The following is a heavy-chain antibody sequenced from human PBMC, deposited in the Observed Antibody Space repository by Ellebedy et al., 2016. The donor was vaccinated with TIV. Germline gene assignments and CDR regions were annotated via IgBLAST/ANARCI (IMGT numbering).Heavy chain of an antibody. CDR2: LHPGDSDT. CDR3: ERLAAGLYSYYYGMDV. V-gene: IGHV5-51*01. Sequence: GESLKISCKGSRYSFTSYWIGWVRQMPGKGLEWMGILHPGDSDTRYSPSFQCQVTISADKSISTAYLQWTSLKASDTAMYYCERLAAGLYSYYYGMDVWGQGTAVTVSS. D-gene: IGHD6-19*01. CDR1: RYSFTSYW. J-gene: IGHJ6*02.